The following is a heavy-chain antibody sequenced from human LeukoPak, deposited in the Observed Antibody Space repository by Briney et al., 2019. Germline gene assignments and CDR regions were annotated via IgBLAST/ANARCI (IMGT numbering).Heavy chain of an antibody. Sequence: SETLSLTCAVYGGSFSGYYWSWIRQPPGKGLEWIGEINHSGSTNYNPSLKSRVTISVDTSKNQFSLKLSSVTAADTAVYYCASSPLRYFDWLLPTGFDYWGQGTLVTVSS. CDR2: INHSGST. CDR3: ASSPLRYFDWLLPTGFDY. D-gene: IGHD3-9*01. J-gene: IGHJ4*02. CDR1: GGSFSGYY. V-gene: IGHV4-34*01.